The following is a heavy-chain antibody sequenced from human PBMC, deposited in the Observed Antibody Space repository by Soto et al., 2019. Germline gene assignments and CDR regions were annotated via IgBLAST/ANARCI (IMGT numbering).Heavy chain of an antibody. V-gene: IGHV3-30*03. D-gene: IGHD4-4*01. CDR1: GFTFSSYG. Sequence: GGSLRLSCAASGFTFSSYGMHWVLQAQGKRMEWVAVISYDGSNKYYADSVKGRFTISRDNSKNTLYLQMNSLRAEDTAVYYCAARSSNYEFNDYYGMDVWGQGTTVTVSS. J-gene: IGHJ6*02. CDR3: AARSSNYEFNDYYGMDV. CDR2: ISYDGSNK.